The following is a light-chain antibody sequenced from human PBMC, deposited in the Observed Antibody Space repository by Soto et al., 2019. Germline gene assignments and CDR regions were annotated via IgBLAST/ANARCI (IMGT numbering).Light chain of an antibody. Sequence: EIVLTRSPATLSLAPGERASVSCRASQSVSSYLAWYQQKPGQAPRLLIYDASNRATGIPARFSGSGSGTDFTLTISSLEPEDFAVYYCQQRSNWPITFGQGTRLEIK. CDR1: QSVSSY. CDR3: QQRSNWPIT. J-gene: IGKJ5*01. CDR2: DAS. V-gene: IGKV3-11*01.